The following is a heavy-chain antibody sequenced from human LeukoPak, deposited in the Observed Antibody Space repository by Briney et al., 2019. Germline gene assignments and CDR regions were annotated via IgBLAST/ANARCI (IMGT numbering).Heavy chain of an antibody. CDR2: ISGSGSST. Sequence: GGSLRLSCAASGFTFSSYAMSWVRQAPGKGLEWVSPISGSGSSTYYADSVKGRFTISRDNSKNTLYLQMNSLRAEDMAVYYCAKCVAVVSPYYFDYWGQGTLVTVSS. J-gene: IGHJ4*02. D-gene: IGHD3-22*01. CDR1: GFTFSSYA. V-gene: IGHV3-23*01. CDR3: AKCVAVVSPYYFDY.